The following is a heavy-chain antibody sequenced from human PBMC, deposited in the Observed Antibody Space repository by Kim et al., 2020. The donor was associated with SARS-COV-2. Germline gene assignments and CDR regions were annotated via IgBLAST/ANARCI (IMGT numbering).Heavy chain of an antibody. Sequence: SETLSLTCTVSNGSMRTYYWSWIRQPPGKGLEWIGYIYYSGSTNYNPSLTSRTTISIDTSKNQFSLKLDSVTAADTAVYYCARKSREGVDYWGQGTLVTVSS. CDR2: IYYSGST. CDR1: NGSMRTYY. J-gene: IGHJ4*02. D-gene: IGHD1-26*01. V-gene: IGHV4-59*01. CDR3: ARKSREGVDY.